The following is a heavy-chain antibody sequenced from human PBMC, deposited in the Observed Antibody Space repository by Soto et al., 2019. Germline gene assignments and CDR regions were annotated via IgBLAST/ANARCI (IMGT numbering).Heavy chain of an antibody. Sequence: EVQLVESGGGLVQPGRSLRLSCAASGFTFDDYAMHWVRQAPGKGLEWVSGISWNSGSIGYADSVKGRFTISRDNAKNSLYLQMNSLRAEDTALYYCAKGSFFGFGELWAGGPNFDYWGQGTLVTVSS. CDR2: ISWNSGSI. D-gene: IGHD3-10*01. CDR3: AKGSFFGFGELWAGGPNFDY. J-gene: IGHJ4*02. V-gene: IGHV3-9*01. CDR1: GFTFDDYA.